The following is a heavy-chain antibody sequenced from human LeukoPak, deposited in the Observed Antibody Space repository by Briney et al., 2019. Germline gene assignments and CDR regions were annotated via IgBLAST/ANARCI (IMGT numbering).Heavy chain of an antibody. V-gene: IGHV4-34*01. D-gene: IGHD6-13*01. CDR2: INHSGST. CDR1: GGSFRGYY. CDR3: ARGGSILSYSSSWRTHWFDP. J-gene: IGHJ5*02. Sequence: SETLSLTCAVYGGSFRGYYWSWIRQPPGKGLEWFGEINHSGSTNYNPSLKSRVIISVDTSNNQFSLKLSSVTAADTAVYYCARGGSILSYSSSWRTHWFDPWGQGTLVTVSS.